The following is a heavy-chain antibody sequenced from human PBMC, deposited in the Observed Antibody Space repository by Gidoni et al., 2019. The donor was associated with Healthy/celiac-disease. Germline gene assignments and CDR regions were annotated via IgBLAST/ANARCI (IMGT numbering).Heavy chain of an antibody. J-gene: IGHJ2*01. CDR3: ARATYYYDSSGSGYFDL. Sequence: EVQLVESGGGLVKPGGSLRLSWAASGFTFSRYSMNWVRQAPGKGLEWVSSISSSSSYIYYADSVKGRFTISRDNAKNSLYLQMNSLRAEDTAVYYCARATYYYDSSGSGYFDLWGRGTLVTVSS. V-gene: IGHV3-21*01. CDR1: GFTFSRYS. D-gene: IGHD3-22*01. CDR2: ISSSSSYI.